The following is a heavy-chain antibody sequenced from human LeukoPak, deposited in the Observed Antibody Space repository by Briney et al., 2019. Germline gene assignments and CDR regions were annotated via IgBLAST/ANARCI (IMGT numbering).Heavy chain of an antibody. CDR1: GFTVSSNY. CDR2: IYSGGST. V-gene: IGHV3-53*04. Sequence: GGSLRLSCAASGFTVSSNYMSWVRQAPGKGLEWVSVIYSGGSTYYADSVKGRFTISRHNSKNTLYLQMNSLRAEDTAVYYCARDCSGGSCHDGYYYYGMDVRGQGTTVTVSS. CDR3: ARDCSGGSCHDGYYYYGMDV. D-gene: IGHD2-15*01. J-gene: IGHJ6*02.